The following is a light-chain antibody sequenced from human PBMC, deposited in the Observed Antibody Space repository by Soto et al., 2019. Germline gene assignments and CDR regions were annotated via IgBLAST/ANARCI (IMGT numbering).Light chain of an antibody. CDR2: GAS. J-gene: IGKJ2*01. CDR1: QSVSSN. V-gene: IGKV3-15*01. CDR3: QQYNNWPPT. Sequence: EIVMTQSPATLSVSPGERATLSCRASQSVSSNLAWYQKKPGQPPRLLISGASTRATGIPARFSGSGSGTEFTLTISSLQSEDFAVYYCQQYNNWPPTFGQGTKLEIK.